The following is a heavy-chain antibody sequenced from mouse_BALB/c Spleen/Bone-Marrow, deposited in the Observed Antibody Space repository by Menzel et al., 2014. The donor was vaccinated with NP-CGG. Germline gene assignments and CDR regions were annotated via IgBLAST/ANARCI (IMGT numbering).Heavy chain of an antibody. Sequence: AQLQQPGAELVKPGASVKLSCTASGFYIKDTYMHWVKQRPEQGLEWIGRIDPANGNTKYDAKLQGKATITADTSPNKCSLQVSSTTSEDTAVEYYARSGGYSNFLGGLTYWGQGTLVNVPA. J-gene: IGHJ3*01. D-gene: IGHD2-5*01. V-gene: IGHV14-3*02. CDR2: IDPANGNT. CDR3: ARSGGYSNFLGGLTY. CDR1: GFYIKDTY.